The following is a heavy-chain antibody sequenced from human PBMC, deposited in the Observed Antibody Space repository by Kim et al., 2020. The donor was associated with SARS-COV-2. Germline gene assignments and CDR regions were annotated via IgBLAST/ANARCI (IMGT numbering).Heavy chain of an antibody. CDR1: GYTLTELS. V-gene: IGHV1-24*01. D-gene: IGHD3-10*01. CDR2: FDPEDGET. Sequence: ASVKVSCKVSGYTLTELSMHWVRQAPGKGLEWMGGFDPEDGETIYAQKFQGRVTMTEDTSTDTAYMELSSLRSEDTAVYYCATEGLLWFGESHGMDVWGQGTTVTVSS. CDR3: ATEGLLWFGESHGMDV. J-gene: IGHJ6*02.